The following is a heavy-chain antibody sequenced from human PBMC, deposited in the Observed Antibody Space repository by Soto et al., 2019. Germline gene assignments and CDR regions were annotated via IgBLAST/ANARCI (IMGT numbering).Heavy chain of an antibody. Sequence: QITLKESGPTLVKPTQTLTLTCTLSGFSLSTNGMGVGWIRQPPGKALEWLAMIYWDDDKWHSPSLQSRLTITKDTSTNQVVLTMTNMGPVDTATYYCARDTSMDPYYFDYWGQGTLVTVSS. J-gene: IGHJ4*02. CDR1: GFSLSTNGMG. CDR3: ARDTSMDPYYFDY. CDR2: IYWDDDK. D-gene: IGHD2-8*01. V-gene: IGHV2-5*02.